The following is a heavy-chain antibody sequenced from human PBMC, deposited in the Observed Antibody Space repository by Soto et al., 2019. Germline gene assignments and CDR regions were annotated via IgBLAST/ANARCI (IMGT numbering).Heavy chain of an antibody. CDR3: ARGFYYYDSSGYYLVRAFDI. J-gene: IGHJ3*02. CDR2: MNPNSGNT. CDR1: GYTFTSYD. Sequence: ASVKVSCKASGYTFTSYDINWVRQATGQGLEWMGWMNPNSGNTGYAQKFQGRVTMTRNTSISTAYMELSSLRSEDTAVYYCARGFYYYDSSGYYLVRAFDIWGQGTMVTVS. D-gene: IGHD3-22*01. V-gene: IGHV1-8*01.